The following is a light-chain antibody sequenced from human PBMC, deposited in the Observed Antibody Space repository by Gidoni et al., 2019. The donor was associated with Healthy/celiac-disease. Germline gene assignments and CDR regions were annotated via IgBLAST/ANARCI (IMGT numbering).Light chain of an antibody. CDR1: SSDVGGYNY. J-gene: IGLJ2*01. CDR3: SSYTSSSVVV. Sequence: QSALPHPASVSGSPGQPITTSCTGTSSDVGGYNYVSWYQQHPGKAPKLMIYEVSNRPSGVPDRFSGSKSGNTASLTISGLQAEDEADYYCSSYTSSSVVVFGGGTKLTVL. CDR2: EVS. V-gene: IGLV2-14*01.